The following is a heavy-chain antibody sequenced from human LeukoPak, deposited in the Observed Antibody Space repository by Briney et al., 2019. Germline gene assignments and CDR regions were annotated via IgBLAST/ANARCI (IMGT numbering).Heavy chain of an antibody. J-gene: IGHJ4*02. D-gene: IGHD6-13*01. CDR3: ASPIAAADHSGY. CDR1: GGTFSSYA. V-gene: IGHV1-69*04. Sequence: AASVKVSCKASGGTFSSYAISWVRQAPGQGLEWMGRIIPIFGIANYAQKFQGRVTITADKSTSTAYMELSSLRSEDTAVYYCASPIAAADHSGYWGQGTLVTVSS. CDR2: IIPIFGIA.